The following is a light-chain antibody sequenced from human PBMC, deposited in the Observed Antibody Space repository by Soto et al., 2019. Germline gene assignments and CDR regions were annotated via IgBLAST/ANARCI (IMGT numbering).Light chain of an antibody. CDR1: QSVLHSTYNKNY. J-gene: IGKJ4*01. CDR3: QLYHIPPPT. Sequence: DIVMTQSPDSLAVSLGERATINCKSSQSVLHSTYNKNYLAWYQQKPGQTPKLLIYWASTRESVVPGRFSGSGSGTDFTLTISSLQPVDVAVYYFQLYHIPPPTFGGGTNVEIK. CDR2: WAS. V-gene: IGKV4-1*01.